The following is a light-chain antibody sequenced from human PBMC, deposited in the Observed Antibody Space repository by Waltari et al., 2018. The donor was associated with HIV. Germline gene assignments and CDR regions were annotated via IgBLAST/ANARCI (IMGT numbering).Light chain of an antibody. J-gene: IGKJ1*01. CDR1: QSVNES. V-gene: IGKV1-5*03. CDR3: QQFHSYWT. CDR2: KVS. Sequence: IQMTQSPEPLSASVGERVTITCRASQSVNESVAWFKQKPGKAPKLLISKVSTVERGVPSRFSGSGSGTQFTLTISSLQPDDFATYYCQQFHSYWTFGQGTRVEIK.